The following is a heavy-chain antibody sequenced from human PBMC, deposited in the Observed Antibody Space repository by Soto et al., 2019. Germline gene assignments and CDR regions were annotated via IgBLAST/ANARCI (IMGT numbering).Heavy chain of an antibody. Sequence: QVQLVQSGAEVKKPGASVKVSCKTSGYTFSTYPISWVRQAPGQGLEWVGWISTYNGKTNYGQKFQGRVTITTATSTSTAYMELRNLRSDATAVYYCARDRVEAALGTFAQWGQGTLVTVSS. CDR2: ISTYNGKT. D-gene: IGHD6-13*01. CDR3: ARDRVEAALGTFAQ. V-gene: IGHV1-18*01. CDR1: GYTFSTYP. J-gene: IGHJ4*02.